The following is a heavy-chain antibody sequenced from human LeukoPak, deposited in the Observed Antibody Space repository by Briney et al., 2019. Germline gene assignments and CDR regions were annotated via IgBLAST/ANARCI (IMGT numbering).Heavy chain of an antibody. CDR2: ISGSGGST. V-gene: IGHV3-23*01. Sequence: PGGSLRLSCAASGFTFSSYAMSWVRQAPGKGLEWVSAISGSGGSTYYADSVKGRFTISRDNAKNSLYLQMNSLRAEDTAVYYCARDRGSGSSDHLDYWGQGTLVTVSS. CDR1: GFTFSSYA. J-gene: IGHJ4*02. CDR3: ARDRGSGSSDHLDY. D-gene: IGHD1-26*01.